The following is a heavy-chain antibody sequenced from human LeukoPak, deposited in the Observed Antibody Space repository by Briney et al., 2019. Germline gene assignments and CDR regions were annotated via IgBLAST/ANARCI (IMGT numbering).Heavy chain of an antibody. Sequence: GGSLRLSCAASGFTFSSYAMSWVRQAPGEGLEWVSAISGSGGGTYYADSVKGAFTISRDNSKNTLYLQMNSLRAEDTAVYYCARKIAVAGKVYVGWFDPWGQGTLVTVSS. V-gene: IGHV3-23*01. CDR3: ARKIAVAGKVYVGWFDP. J-gene: IGHJ5*02. D-gene: IGHD6-19*01. CDR1: GFTFSSYA. CDR2: ISGSGGGT.